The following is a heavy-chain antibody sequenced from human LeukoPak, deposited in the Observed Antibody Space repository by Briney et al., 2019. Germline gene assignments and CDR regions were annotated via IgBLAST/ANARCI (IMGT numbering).Heavy chain of an antibody. CDR1: GFSFSSYW. CDR3: ARDLSGVAGYTYGRGIDY. D-gene: IGHD5-18*01. V-gene: IGHV3-7*01. J-gene: IGHJ4*02. CDR2: INQGGREI. Sequence: GGSLRLSCAASGFSFSSYWMNWVRQAPGKGLEWVANINQGGREIYYVDSVKGRFTISRDNAKTSLYLQMNSLRAEDTAVYYCARDLSGVAGYTYGRGIDYWGQGTLVTVSS.